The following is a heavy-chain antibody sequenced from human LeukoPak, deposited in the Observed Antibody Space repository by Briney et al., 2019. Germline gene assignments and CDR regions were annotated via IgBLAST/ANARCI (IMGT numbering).Heavy chain of an antibody. J-gene: IGHJ4*02. Sequence: GGSLRLSCAASGFTFDDYTMHWVRQAPGKGLEWVSLISWDGGSTYYADSVKGRFTISRDNSKNSLYLQMNSLRTEDTALYYCAKSLPDITGITFDYWGQGTLATVSS. CDR2: ISWDGGST. D-gene: IGHD1-20*01. CDR3: AKSLPDITGITFDY. CDR1: GFTFDDYT. V-gene: IGHV3-43*01.